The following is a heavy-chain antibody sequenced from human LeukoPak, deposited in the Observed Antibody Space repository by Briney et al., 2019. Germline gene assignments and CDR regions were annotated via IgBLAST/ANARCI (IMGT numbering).Heavy chain of an antibody. CDR2: ISSSSSSTI. CDR1: GFTFSSYS. CDR3: ARVPPKAGYYDFWSGYYDHIDY. V-gene: IGHV3-48*02. J-gene: IGHJ4*02. Sequence: GGSLRLSCAASGFTFSSYSMNWVRQAPGKGLEWVSYISSSSSSTIYYADSVKGRFTISRDNAKNSLYLQMNSLRDEDTAVYYCARVPPKAGYYDFWSGYYDHIDYWGQGTLVTVSS. D-gene: IGHD3-3*01.